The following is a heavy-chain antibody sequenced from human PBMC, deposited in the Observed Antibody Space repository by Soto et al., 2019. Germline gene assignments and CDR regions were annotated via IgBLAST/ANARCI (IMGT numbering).Heavy chain of an antibody. V-gene: IGHV3-48*01. CDR2: ISSSSSTI. CDR1: GFTFSSYS. D-gene: IGHD3-9*01. Sequence: EVQLVESGGGLVQPGGSLRLSCAASGFTFSSYSMNWVRQAPGKGLAWVSYISSSSSTIYYADSVKGRFTISRDNAKNSLYLQMNSLRAEDTAVYYCAIQGYYDILTGYFNWGQGTLVTVSS. J-gene: IGHJ4*02. CDR3: AIQGYYDILTGYFN.